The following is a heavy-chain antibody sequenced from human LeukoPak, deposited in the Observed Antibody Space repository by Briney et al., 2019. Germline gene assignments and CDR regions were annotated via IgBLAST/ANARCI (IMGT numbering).Heavy chain of an antibody. CDR1: GFTFSNYD. D-gene: IGHD6-19*01. J-gene: IGHJ4*02. V-gene: IGHV3-30*18. Sequence: GGSLRLSCAASGFTFSNYDMHWVRQAPGKGLEWVAVISYDGSNKYYADSVRGRFTISRDNSKNTLSLQMNSLRPEDTAVYYCAKDLGGWEGYLDYWGQGTLVTVSS. CDR2: ISYDGSNK. CDR3: AKDLGGWEGYLDY.